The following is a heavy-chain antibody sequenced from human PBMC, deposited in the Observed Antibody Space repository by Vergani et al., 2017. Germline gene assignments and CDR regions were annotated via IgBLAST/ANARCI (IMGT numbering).Heavy chain of an antibody. CDR1: GYTFSNYA. Sequence: QGQLAQSGAEVKKPGSSVTVSCKTSGYTFSNYAMNWVRHAPGHGPEWMGWIHTYTGNPMYARGFTGRWVFSLDTSVNTAYLQIRSLEAEDTAVYYCARGLNFYDSGTFDYWGQGTLVTVSS. J-gene: IGHJ4*02. CDR2: IHTYTGNP. CDR3: ARGLNFYDSGTFDY. V-gene: IGHV7-4-1*02. D-gene: IGHD3-10*01.